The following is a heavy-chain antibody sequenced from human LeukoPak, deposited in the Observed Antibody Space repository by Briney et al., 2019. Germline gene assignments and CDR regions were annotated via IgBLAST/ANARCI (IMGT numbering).Heavy chain of an antibody. J-gene: IGHJ4*02. CDR1: GFTFSSYS. CDR3: ARVMGGDFWSGYTPPDY. CDR2: ISSSSSYI. V-gene: IGHV3-21*01. D-gene: IGHD3-3*01. Sequence: GGSLRLSCAASGFTFSSYSMNWVRQAPGKGLEWVSSISSSSSYIYYADSVKGRFTISRDNAKNSLYLQMNSLRAEDTAVYYCARVMGGDFWSGYTPPDYWGQGTLVTVSS.